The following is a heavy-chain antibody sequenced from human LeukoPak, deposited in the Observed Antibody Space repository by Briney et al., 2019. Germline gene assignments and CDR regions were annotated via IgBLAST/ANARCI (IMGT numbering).Heavy chain of an antibody. J-gene: IGHJ3*02. CDR1: GFTFSSYS. Sequence: GGSLRLSCAASGFTFSSYSMNWVRQAPGKGLEWVSSISSSSSYIYYADSVKGRFTISRDNPKNSLYLQMNSLRAEDTAVYYCARAHRKGDAFDIWGQGTMVTVSS. V-gene: IGHV3-21*01. CDR2: ISSSSSYI. CDR3: ARAHRKGDAFDI.